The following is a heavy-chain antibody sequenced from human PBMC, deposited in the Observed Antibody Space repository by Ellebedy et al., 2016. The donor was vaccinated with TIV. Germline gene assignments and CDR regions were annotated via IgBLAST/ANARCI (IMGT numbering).Heavy chain of an antibody. Sequence: GESLKISCAASGFTFSSYSMNWVRQAPGKGLEWVSSISSSSSYIYYADSVKGRFTISRDNAKNSLYLQMNSLRAEDTAVYYCARVPQSDDYGDYWFDPWGQGTLVTVSS. CDR3: ARVPQSDDYGDYWFDP. CDR2: ISSSSSYI. V-gene: IGHV3-21*01. D-gene: IGHD4-17*01. CDR1: GFTFSSYS. J-gene: IGHJ5*02.